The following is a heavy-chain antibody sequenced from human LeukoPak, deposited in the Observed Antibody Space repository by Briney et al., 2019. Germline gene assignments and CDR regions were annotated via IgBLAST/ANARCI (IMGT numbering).Heavy chain of an antibody. V-gene: IGHV4-34*01. CDR2: INHRGST. D-gene: IGHD2-15*01. J-gene: IGHJ6*03. CDR3: ARGSALGPKNYYYYMDV. CDR1: GGSFSGYY. Sequence: SETLSLTCAVYGGSFSGYYWSWIRQPPGKGLEWIGEINHRGSTNYNPSLKSRVTISVDTSKNQFSLKLSSVTAADTAVYYCARGSALGPKNYYYYMDVWGKGTTVTVSS.